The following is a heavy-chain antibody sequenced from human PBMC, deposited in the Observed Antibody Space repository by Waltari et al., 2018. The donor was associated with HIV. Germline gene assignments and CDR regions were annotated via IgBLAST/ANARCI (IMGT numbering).Heavy chain of an antibody. CDR3: ARGQYGPGSREDY. D-gene: IGHD3-10*01. Sequence: QVQLQQWGTGLLKPSETLSLTCAVQGGSSSNYYWSWIRQPPGKGLEWIAEINHSGRTNYTPSLKSRLTRSVDTSKTQFSVKLTSVTAADTAVYFCARGQYGPGSREDYCGQGTLVTVAS. J-gene: IGHJ4*02. CDR2: INHSGRT. V-gene: IGHV4-34*02. CDR1: GGSSSNYY.